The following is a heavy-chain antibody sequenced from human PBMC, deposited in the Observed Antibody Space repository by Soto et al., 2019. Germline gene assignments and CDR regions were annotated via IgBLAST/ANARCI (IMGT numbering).Heavy chain of an antibody. CDR1: GGSITSGGNS. CDR3: ARGPPVPGYDPPG. Sequence: QVQLQESGPGLVKPSQTLSLTCTVSGGSITSGGNSWNWIRQHPGKGLEWIGSINYSGFTYYSTSLKSRVTISLDTSENQFSLALSSVTAADTAVYYCARGPPVPGYDPPGWGQGTLVTVSS. CDR2: INYSGFT. J-gene: IGHJ4*02. V-gene: IGHV4-31*03. D-gene: IGHD5-12*01.